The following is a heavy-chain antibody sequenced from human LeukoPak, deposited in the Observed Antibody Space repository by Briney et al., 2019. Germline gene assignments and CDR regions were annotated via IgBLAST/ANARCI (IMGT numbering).Heavy chain of an antibody. Sequence: PSETLSLTCTVSGYSISSGYYWGWTRQPPGKGLAWIGSIYHSGSTHYNPSLKSRVTISVYTSKNQFSLKLSSVTAAATAVYYCARGYATDYWGPGTPVTVSS. V-gene: IGHV4-38-2*02. D-gene: IGHD2-8*01. CDR3: ARGYATDY. CDR1: GYSISSGYY. CDR2: IYHSGST. J-gene: IGHJ4*02.